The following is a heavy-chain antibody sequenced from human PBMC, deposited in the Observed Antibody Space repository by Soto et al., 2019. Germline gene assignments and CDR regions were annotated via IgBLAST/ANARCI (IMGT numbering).Heavy chain of an antibody. V-gene: IGHV1-18*01. Sequence: ASVKVSCKASGYTFTSYGISWVRQAPGQGLEWMGWISAYNGNTNYAQKLQGRVTLTTDTSTSTAYMELRSLRSDDTAVYYCARDRRYFDRSNPINDYWGQGTLVTVSS. CDR1: GYTFTSYG. CDR2: ISAYNGNT. D-gene: IGHD3-9*01. J-gene: IGHJ4*02. CDR3: ARDRRYFDRSNPINDY.